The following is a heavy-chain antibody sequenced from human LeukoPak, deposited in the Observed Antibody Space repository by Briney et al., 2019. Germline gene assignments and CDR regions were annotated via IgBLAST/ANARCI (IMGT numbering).Heavy chain of an antibody. CDR1: GGTFSSYA. CDR2: ISAYNGNT. V-gene: IGHV1-18*01. Sequence: ASVKVSCKASGGTFSSYAISWVRQAPGQGLEWMGWISAYNGNTNYAQKLQGRVTMTTDTSTSTAYTELRSLGSDDTAVYYCARDQAPVAGTNWFDPWGQGTLVTVSS. D-gene: IGHD6-19*01. CDR3: ARDQAPVAGTNWFDP. J-gene: IGHJ5*02.